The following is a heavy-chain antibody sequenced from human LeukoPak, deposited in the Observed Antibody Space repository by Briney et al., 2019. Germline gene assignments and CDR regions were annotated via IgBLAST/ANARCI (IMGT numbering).Heavy chain of an antibody. CDR1: GYTFNKYG. V-gene: IGHV1-18*01. D-gene: IGHD6-19*01. J-gene: IGHJ4*02. Sequence: GASVKVSCKASGYTFNKYGISWVRQAPGQGLEGMGWISAYNGDTNYAQKFQGRVTMPTHTSTSTAYMEVRSLISADPAVSYCARDPSNSSGWRAFFDYWGQGTLVTVSS. CDR3: ARDPSNSSGWRAFFDY. CDR2: ISAYNGDT.